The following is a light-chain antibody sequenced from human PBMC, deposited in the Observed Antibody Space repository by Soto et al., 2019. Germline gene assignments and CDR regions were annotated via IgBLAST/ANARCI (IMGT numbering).Light chain of an antibody. CDR3: QQCTNWPWT. J-gene: IGKJ1*01. Sequence: EIVLTQSPGPPSLSPGERATLSCISSQSVTNKQLAWFRQKPGQAPRLLIWGVSTRATGIPARFSGGGSGTDFTLTISSLEPEDSAVYYCQQCTNWPWTFGQGTKVDIK. CDR1: QSVTNKQ. V-gene: IGKV3D-20*02. CDR2: GVS.